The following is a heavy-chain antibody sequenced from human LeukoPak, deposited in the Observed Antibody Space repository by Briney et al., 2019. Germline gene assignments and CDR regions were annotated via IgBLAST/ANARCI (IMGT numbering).Heavy chain of an antibody. CDR2: IAPISGDT. J-gene: IGHJ6*03. CDR1: GYTFTGYY. D-gene: IGHD6-19*01. CDR3: ARDPGIAVAGTEYYYYYYYMDV. Sequence: ASVKVSCKTSGYTFTGYYIQWVRQAPGQGLEWMGWIAPISGDTDYAQKFQGRVTMTRDTSISTAYMELSRLRSDDTAVYYCARDPGIAVAGTEYYYYYYYMDVWGKGTTVTVSS. V-gene: IGHV1-2*02.